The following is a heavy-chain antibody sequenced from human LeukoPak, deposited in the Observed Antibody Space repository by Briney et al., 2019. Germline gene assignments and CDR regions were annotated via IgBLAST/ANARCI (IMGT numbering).Heavy chain of an antibody. V-gene: IGHV4-4*02. CDR3: ATYYYSRCYKFDY. CDR2: IHPDGNT. CDR1: GGSISHNNW. J-gene: IGHJ4*02. Sequence: SGTLSLTCAASGGSISHNNWWTWVRQPPGKGLEWIGEIHPDGNTNYNPSLKSRVTMSLDKSKNQFSLNLSSVIAADTAVYYFATYYYSRCYKFDYWGQGNLVTVSS. D-gene: IGHD3-22*01.